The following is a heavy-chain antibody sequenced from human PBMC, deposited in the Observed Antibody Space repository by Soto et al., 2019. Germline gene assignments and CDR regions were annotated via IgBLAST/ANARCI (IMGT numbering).Heavy chain of an antibody. CDR2: IKSKTDGGTT. CDR1: GFTFTYAW. Sequence: PWGGLPVSWALSGFTFTYAWMSWVGQAPGKTPEWVGRIKSKTDGGTTDYAAPVKGRFTISRDDSKNTLYLQMNSLKSEDTAVYYGTHDYGDYRYYFDYWGPGILVTFSS. J-gene: IGHJ4*02. D-gene: IGHD4-17*01. V-gene: IGHV3-15*01. CDR3: THDYGDYRYYFDY.